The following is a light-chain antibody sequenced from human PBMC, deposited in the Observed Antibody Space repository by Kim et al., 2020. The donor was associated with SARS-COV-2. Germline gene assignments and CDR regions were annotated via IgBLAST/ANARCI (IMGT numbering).Light chain of an antibody. CDR3: GSCRSSGDPWV. CDR2: LNN. J-gene: IGLJ3*02. Sequence: AFSQTVRITTYGEDSRMCYASRYQQQQPQAPIRVIYLNNNRHAWMTDRFSGARYGKKTSLSITAAQAEGDADYYCGSCRSSGDPWVFGGGTQLTVL. CDR1: DSRMCY. V-gene: IGLV3-19*02.